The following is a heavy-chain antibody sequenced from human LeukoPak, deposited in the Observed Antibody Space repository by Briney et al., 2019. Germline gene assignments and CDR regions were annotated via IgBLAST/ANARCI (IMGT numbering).Heavy chain of an antibody. CDR2: IYYSGST. Sequence: SETLSLTCTVSGGSISSSSYYWGWIRQPPGKGLEWIGYIYYSGSTNYNPSLKSRVTISVDTSKNQFSLKLSSVTAADTAVYYCARQSQQLVPFDYWGQGTLVTVSS. D-gene: IGHD6-6*01. J-gene: IGHJ4*02. CDR1: GGSISSSSYY. CDR3: ARQSQQLVPFDY. V-gene: IGHV4-61*05.